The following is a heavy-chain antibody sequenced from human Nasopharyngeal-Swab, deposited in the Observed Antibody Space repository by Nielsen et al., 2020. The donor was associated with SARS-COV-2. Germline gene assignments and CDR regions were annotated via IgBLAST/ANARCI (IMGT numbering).Heavy chain of an antibody. D-gene: IGHD3-3*01. V-gene: IGHV4-34*01. Sequence: SETLSLTCAVYGGSFSGYYWSWIRQPPGKGLEWIGEIHHSGSTDYKPSLKSRVTISVDTSKNPFSLTLSSVTAADTAVFYCARGPVRYDFWSGYYCGCDYWGQGTLVTVSS. CDR3: ARGPVRYDFWSGYYCGCDY. J-gene: IGHJ4*02. CDR1: GGSFSGYY. CDR2: IHHSGST.